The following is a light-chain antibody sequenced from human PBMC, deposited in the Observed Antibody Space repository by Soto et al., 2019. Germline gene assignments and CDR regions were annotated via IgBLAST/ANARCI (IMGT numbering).Light chain of an antibody. V-gene: IGKV1-5*01. CDR2: DAS. Sequence: DIQMTQSPSPLSASVGARVTITCRASQSISSWLAWYQQKPGKAPNLLIYDASALESGVPSRFSGSGSGTEFTLTISSLQPDDFATYYCQQYNSYSQTFGQGTKVDIK. CDR3: QQYNSYSQT. CDR1: QSISSW. J-gene: IGKJ1*01.